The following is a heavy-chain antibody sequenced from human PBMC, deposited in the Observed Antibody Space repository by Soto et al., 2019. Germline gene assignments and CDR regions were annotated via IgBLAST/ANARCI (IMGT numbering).Heavy chain of an antibody. CDR2: ISPFGGAT. Sequence: ASVKVSCKASGDSVSNDYLHWVRQAPGQGFEWLGLISPFGGATAYAQRFRGRVTVTMDKSSTTFYLELSSLRSDDTAVYYCAKGRGGKTVAIFGMDVGGQGVTVTVSS. J-gene: IGHJ6*02. CDR1: GDSVSNDY. V-gene: IGHV1-46*01. CDR3: AKGRGGKTVAIFGMDV. D-gene: IGHD3-16*01.